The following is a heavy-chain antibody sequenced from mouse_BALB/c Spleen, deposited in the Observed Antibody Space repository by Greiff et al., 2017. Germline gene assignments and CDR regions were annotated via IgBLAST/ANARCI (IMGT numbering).Heavy chain of an antibody. Sequence: DLVKPGASVKLSCTASGYTFTSYWINWIKQRPGQGLEWIGRIAPGSGSTYYNEMFKGKATLTVDTSSSTAYIQLSSLSSEDSAVYYCARSYYYGSSYYFDYWGQGTTLTVSS. CDR1: GYTFTSYW. J-gene: IGHJ2*01. D-gene: IGHD1-1*01. CDR3: ARSYYYGSSYYFDY. CDR2: IAPGSGST. V-gene: IGHV1S41*01.